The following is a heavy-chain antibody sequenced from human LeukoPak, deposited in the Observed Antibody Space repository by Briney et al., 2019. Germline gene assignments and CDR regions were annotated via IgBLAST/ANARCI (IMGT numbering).Heavy chain of an antibody. V-gene: IGHV1-46*01. J-gene: IGHJ4*02. CDR1: GYTFTSYD. Sequence: GASVKVSCKASGYTFTSYDINWVRRAPGQGLEWVGLINPTGGSTTYAQNFQGRVTMTRDTSTTTVYMEVSSLRSEDTAVYYCARAGYDSSGYYSYWGQGTLVTVSS. D-gene: IGHD3-22*01. CDR3: ARAGYDSSGYYSY. CDR2: INPTGGST.